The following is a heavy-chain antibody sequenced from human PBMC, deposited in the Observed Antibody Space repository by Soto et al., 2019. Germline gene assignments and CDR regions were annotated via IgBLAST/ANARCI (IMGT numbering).Heavy chain of an antibody. Sequence: QVQLQESGPGLVKPSETLSLTCTVSGGSISSYYWSWIRQPPGKGLEWIGYIYYSGSTNYNPSLKSRVTISVDTSKNQFSLKLSSVTAADTAVYYCARVIAARPGWFDPWGQGTLVTVSS. CDR1: GGSISSYY. D-gene: IGHD6-6*01. CDR3: ARVIAARPGWFDP. V-gene: IGHV4-59*01. J-gene: IGHJ5*02. CDR2: IYYSGST.